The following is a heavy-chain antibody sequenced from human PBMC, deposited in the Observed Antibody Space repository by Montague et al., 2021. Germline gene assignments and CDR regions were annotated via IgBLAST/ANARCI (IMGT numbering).Heavy chain of an antibody. Sequence: SETLSLTCAVSGGSFSVYSWTWIRQSPGNRLEWIGVVNERGSSNFNPSLKSRPTISVDTSNRHLSLNLRSVTAADTAVYYCARRGIVGGGQKGYFYAMDVWGQGTTVIVSS. CDR1: GGSFSVYS. V-gene: IGHV4-34*01. CDR3: ARRGIVGGGQKGYFYAMDV. J-gene: IGHJ6*02. CDR2: VNERGSS. D-gene: IGHD1-26*01.